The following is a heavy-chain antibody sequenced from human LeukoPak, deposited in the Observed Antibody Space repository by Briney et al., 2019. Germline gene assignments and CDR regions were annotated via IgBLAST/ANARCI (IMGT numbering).Heavy chain of an antibody. J-gene: IGHJ4*02. CDR1: GYSFTRYW. D-gene: IGHD3-22*01. V-gene: IGHV5-10-1*01. CDR2: IDPGDSYT. CDR3: ARHLSHYYDSSGITFGDY. Sequence: PGASLKISCKGSGYSFTRYWNSWVRQIPGKGLKWIGMIDPGDSYTNYSPSSQGHVPISADKSISTAYLQWSSLKASDTAMYYCARHLSHYYDSSGITFGDYWGQGTLVTVSS.